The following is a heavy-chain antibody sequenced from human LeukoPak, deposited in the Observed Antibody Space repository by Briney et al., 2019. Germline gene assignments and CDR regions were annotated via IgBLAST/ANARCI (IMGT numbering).Heavy chain of an antibody. J-gene: IGHJ3*02. CDR3: ARDGRRYYDSSGYHDAFDI. D-gene: IGHD3-22*01. CDR1: GGSISSGGYY. V-gene: IGHV4-31*03. CDR2: TYYSGST. Sequence: SETLSLTCTVSGGSISSGGYYWSWIRQHPGKGLEWIGYTYYSGSTYYNPSLKSRVTISVDTSKNQFSLKLSSVTAADTAVYYCARDGRRYYDSSGYHDAFDIWGQGTMVTVSS.